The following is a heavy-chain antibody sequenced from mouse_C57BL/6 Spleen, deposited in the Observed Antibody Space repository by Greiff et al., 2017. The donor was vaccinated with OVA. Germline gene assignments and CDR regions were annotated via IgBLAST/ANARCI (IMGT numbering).Heavy chain of an antibody. V-gene: IGHV5-6*01. D-gene: IGHD1-1*01. Sequence: EVKLQESGGDLVKPGGSLKLSCAASGFTFSSYGMSWVRQTPDKRLEWVATISSGGSYTYYPDSVKGRFTISRDNAKNTLYLQMSSLKSEDTAMYYCARQDTTVWFDYWGQGTTLTVSS. CDR3: ARQDTTVWFDY. CDR2: ISSGGSYT. CDR1: GFTFSSYG. J-gene: IGHJ2*01.